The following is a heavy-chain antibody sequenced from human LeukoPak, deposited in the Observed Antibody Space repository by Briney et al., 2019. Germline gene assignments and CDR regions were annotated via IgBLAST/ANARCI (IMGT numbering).Heavy chain of an antibody. J-gene: IGHJ4*02. V-gene: IGHV4-4*02. CDR3: ARGTITTVTDS. Sequence: SETLSLTCAISGGSITSSDWWTWVRQPPGKGLEWVGEIYLRGNTNYNPSLESRVSISVDESKTQLSLRLESVTAADTAVYYCARGTITTVTDSWGPGTLVTVSS. CDR1: GGSITSSDW. CDR2: IYLRGNT. D-gene: IGHD4-17*01.